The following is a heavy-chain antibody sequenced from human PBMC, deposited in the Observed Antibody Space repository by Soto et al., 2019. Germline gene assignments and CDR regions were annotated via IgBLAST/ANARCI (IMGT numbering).Heavy chain of an antibody. CDR2: ISGSGGST. CDR1: GFTFSSYA. V-gene: IGHV3-23*01. CDR3: AKDKGRSFPRTVCYLDY. J-gene: IGHJ4*02. Sequence: PGGSLRLSCAASGFTFSSYAMSWVRQAPGKGLEWVSAISGSGGSTYYADSVKGRFTISRDNSKNTLYLQMNSLRAEDTAVYYCAKDKGRSFPRTVCYLDYRGQGTLVTVSS. D-gene: IGHD3-16*01.